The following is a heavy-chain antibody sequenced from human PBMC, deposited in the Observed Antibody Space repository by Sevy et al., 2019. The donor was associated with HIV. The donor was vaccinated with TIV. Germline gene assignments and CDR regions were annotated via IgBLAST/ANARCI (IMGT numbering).Heavy chain of an antibody. CDR3: ARGGDFNDRSAKRDFDY. J-gene: IGHJ4*02. CDR2: IWNDGRNK. Sequence: GGSLRLSCAGSGFTFSNYGIHWVRRAPGKGLEGVAVIWNDGRNKNYADSVKGRFTISRDNSKNTLYLQMNSLRVEDTAVYFCARGGDFNDRSAKRDFDYWGQGTLVTVSS. V-gene: IGHV3-33*01. D-gene: IGHD3-22*01. CDR1: GFTFSNYG.